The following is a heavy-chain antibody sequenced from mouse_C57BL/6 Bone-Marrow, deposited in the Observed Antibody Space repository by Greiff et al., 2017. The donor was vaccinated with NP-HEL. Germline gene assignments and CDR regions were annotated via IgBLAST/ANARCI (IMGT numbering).Heavy chain of an antibody. V-gene: IGHV12-3*01. J-gene: IGHJ3*01. D-gene: IGHD2-5*01. Sequence: QVQLKESGPGLVKPSQSLFLTCSITGFPITSGYYWIWIRQSPGKPLEWMGYITHSGETFYNPSLQSPISITRETSKNQFYLQLNSVTTEDTAMYYCAGDRVSNYMFAYWGQGTLVTVSA. CDR1: GFPITSGYY. CDR3: AGDRVSNYMFAY. CDR2: ITHSGET.